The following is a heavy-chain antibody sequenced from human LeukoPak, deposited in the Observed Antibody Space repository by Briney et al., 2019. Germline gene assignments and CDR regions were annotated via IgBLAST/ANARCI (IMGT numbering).Heavy chain of an antibody. J-gene: IGHJ4*02. CDR3: AKDPQEVNDYSNYFDH. D-gene: IGHD4-11*01. Sequence: GGSLRLSCAASGFTFSSYEMNWVRQAPGKGLEWVSYISSSGSTIYYADSVKGRFTISRDNAKNSLYLQMNSLRAEDTAVYYCAKDPQEVNDYSNYFDHWGQGTLVSVSS. CDR1: GFTFSSYE. V-gene: IGHV3-48*03. CDR2: ISSSGSTI.